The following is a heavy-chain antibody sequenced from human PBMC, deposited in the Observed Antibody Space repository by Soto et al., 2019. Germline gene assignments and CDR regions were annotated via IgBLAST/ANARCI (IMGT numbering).Heavy chain of an antibody. CDR1: GGSISSYY. V-gene: IGHV4-59*01. CDR3: AARGVVVASRGDDYFDY. CDR2: IYYSGST. J-gene: IGHJ4*02. Sequence: SETLSLTCTVSGGSISSYYWSWIRQPPGKGLEWIGYIYYSGSTNYNPSLKSRVTISVDTSKNQFSLKLSSVTAADTAVYYCAARGVVVASRGDDYFDYWGQGTLVTVSS. D-gene: IGHD2-15*01.